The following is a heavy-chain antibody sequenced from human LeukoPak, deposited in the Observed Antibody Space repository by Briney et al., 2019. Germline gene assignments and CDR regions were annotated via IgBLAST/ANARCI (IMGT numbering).Heavy chain of an antibody. D-gene: IGHD5-12*01. Sequence: SSETLSLTCVVYGGSFSAYFWSWIRQPPGKGLEWIGEINHSGSTNYNPSLKSRVTISLDTSKNQFSLKLSSVTAADTAFYYCAKGLRAPGMAFDISGQGTMVTVSS. V-gene: IGHV4-34*01. J-gene: IGHJ3*02. CDR2: INHSGST. CDR1: GGSFSAYF. CDR3: AKGLRAPGMAFDI.